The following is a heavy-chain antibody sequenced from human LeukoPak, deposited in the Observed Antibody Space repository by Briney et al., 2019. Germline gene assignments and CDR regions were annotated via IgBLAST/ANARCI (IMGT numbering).Heavy chain of an antibody. V-gene: IGHV1-2*02. CDR2: INPNSGGT. Sequence: LEWMGWINPNSGGTNYAQKFQGRVTMTRDTSISTAYMELSRLRSDDTAVYYCASITGTIDYWGQGTLVTVSS. CDR3: ASITGTIDY. J-gene: IGHJ4*02. D-gene: IGHD1-20*01.